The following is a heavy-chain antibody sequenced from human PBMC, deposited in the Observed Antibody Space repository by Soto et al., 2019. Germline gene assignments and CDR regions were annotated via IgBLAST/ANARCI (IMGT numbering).Heavy chain of an antibody. D-gene: IGHD1-1*01. CDR2: INAGNGNT. V-gene: IGHV1-3*01. CDR1: GYTFTSYA. CDR3: ASSLIQLETYGMDA. Sequence: ASVKVSCKASGYTFTSYAIHWVRQAPGQRLEWMGWINAGNGNTKYSQKFQGRVTITRDTSASTAYMDLSSLRSEDTSVYYCASSLIQLETYGMDAWGQETTVTVSS. J-gene: IGHJ6*02.